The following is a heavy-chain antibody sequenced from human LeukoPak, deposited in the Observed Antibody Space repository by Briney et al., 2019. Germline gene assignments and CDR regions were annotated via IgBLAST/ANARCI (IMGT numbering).Heavy chain of an antibody. V-gene: IGHV4-34*01. CDR2: INHSGST. J-gene: IGHJ6*03. D-gene: IGHD6-13*01. CDR1: GGSFSGYY. CDR3: ARLGGIAAAGTRFYYYYYMDV. Sequence: KTSETLSLTCAVYGGSFSGYYWSWIRQPPGKGLEWIGEINHSGSTNYNPSLKSRVTISVDTSENQFSLKLSSVTAADTAVYYCARLGGIAAAGTRFYYYYYMDVWGKGTTVTISS.